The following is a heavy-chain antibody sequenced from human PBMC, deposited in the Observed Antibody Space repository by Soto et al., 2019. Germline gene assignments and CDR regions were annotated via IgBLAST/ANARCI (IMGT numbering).Heavy chain of an antibody. CDR2: TYYRSKWYN. CDR3: ARDLYDILTGYPDYYYYGMDV. CDR1: GDSVSSNSAA. J-gene: IGHJ6*02. D-gene: IGHD3-9*01. V-gene: IGHV6-1*01. Sequence: SQTLSLTCAISGDSVSSNSAAWNWIRQSPSRGLEWLGRTYYRSKWYNDYAVSAKSRITINPDTSKNQFSLQLNSVTPEDTAVYYCARDLYDILTGYPDYYYYGMDVWGQGTTVTVSS.